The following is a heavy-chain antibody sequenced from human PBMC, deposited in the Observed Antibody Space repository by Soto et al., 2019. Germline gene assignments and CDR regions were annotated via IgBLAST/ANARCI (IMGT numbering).Heavy chain of an antibody. CDR1: GGTFSSYA. CDR2: VIPIFGTA. D-gene: IGHD5-18*01. J-gene: IGHJ4*02. V-gene: IGHV1-69*01. CDR3: AHTAMGLGWYFDY. Sequence: QVQLVQSGAEVKKPGSSVKVSCKASGGTFSSYAISWVRQAPGQGLEWMGGVIPIFGTANYAQKFQSRVTITANESTSTAYMELSSLRSEDTAVYYCAHTAMGLGWYFDYWGQGTLVTVSS.